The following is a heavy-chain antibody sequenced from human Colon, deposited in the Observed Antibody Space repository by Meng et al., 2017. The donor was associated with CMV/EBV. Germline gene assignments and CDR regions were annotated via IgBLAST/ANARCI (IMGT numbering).Heavy chain of an antibody. V-gene: IGHV3-11*01. J-gene: IGHJ4*02. CDR1: GFTFTNYY. CDR3: VRVLLDSYGFPFDY. D-gene: IGHD5-18*01. CDR2: ISNSGSTI. Sequence: GGSLRLSCAASGFTFTNYYMNWIRQAPGKGLELVSLISNSGSTISYAASVKGRFTISRDNAKNSLYLQMNSLRAEDTAVYYCVRVLLDSYGFPFDYWGQGTLVTVSS.